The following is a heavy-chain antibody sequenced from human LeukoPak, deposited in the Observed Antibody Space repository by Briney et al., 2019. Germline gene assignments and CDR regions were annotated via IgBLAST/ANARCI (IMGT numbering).Heavy chain of an antibody. J-gene: IGHJ4*02. CDR1: GFTFSSYA. CDR2: ISGSGGST. D-gene: IGHD6-13*01. CDR3: AKDPLGTEGGSSSWYLFFDY. Sequence: GGSLRLSCAASGFTFSSYAMSWVRQAPGKGLEWVSAISGSGGSTYYADSVKGRFTISRDNSKNTLYLQMNSLRAEDTAVYYCAKDPLGTEGGSSSWYLFFDYWGQGTLVTVSS. V-gene: IGHV3-23*01.